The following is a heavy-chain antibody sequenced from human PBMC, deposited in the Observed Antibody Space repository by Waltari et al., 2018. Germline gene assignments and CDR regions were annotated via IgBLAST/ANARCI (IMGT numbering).Heavy chain of an antibody. CDR3: ARLTVVGATRWFDP. CDR2: IYYSGST. V-gene: IGHV4-39*01. Sequence: QLHLQESGPGLVKPSETLSPTCSVSGDSINRSTYYWGWNRQPPGKGLESIGSIYYSGSTYHNPSLKSRVTMSVDTSKNEFYLKLTSVTAADTATYYCARLTVVGATRWFDPWGQGTQVTVSS. CDR1: GDSINRSTYY. D-gene: IGHD1-26*01. J-gene: IGHJ5*02.